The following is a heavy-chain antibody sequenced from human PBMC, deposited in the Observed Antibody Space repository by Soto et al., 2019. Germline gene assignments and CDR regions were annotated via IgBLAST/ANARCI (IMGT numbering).Heavy chain of an antibody. D-gene: IGHD2-21*01. Sequence: QVQLVQSGAEEKKPGASVKVSCKASGYTFTSYAMHWVRQAPGQRLEWMGWINAGNGNTKYSQKFQGRVTITRDTSESTAYMDVSTVTAADTAVYYCARSIGVAPALDYWGQGTLVTVSS. J-gene: IGHJ4*02. V-gene: IGHV1-3*05. CDR1: GYTFTSYA. CDR2: INAGNGNT. CDR3: ARSIGVAPALDY.